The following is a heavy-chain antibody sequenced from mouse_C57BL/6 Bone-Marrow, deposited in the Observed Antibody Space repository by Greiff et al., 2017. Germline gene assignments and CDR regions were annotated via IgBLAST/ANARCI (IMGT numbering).Heavy chain of an antibody. CDR3: TSREWYPFAD. J-gene: IGHJ3*01. CDR1: GYTFTDYE. V-gene: IGHV1-15*01. CDR2: IDPETGGT. Sequence: LQQSGAELVRPGASVTLSCKASGYTFTDYEMHWVKQTPVHGLEWIGAIDPETGGTAYNQKFKGKAILTADKSSSTAYMELRSLTSEDSAVYYCTSREWYPFADWGQGTLVTVSA. D-gene: IGHD1-3*01.